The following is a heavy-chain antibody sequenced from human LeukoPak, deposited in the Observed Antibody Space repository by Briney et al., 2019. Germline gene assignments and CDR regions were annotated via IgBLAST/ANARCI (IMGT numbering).Heavy chain of an antibody. D-gene: IGHD1-26*01. CDR3: AKGRRRYQKDSFDY. V-gene: IGHV4-34*01. Sequence: LETLSLTCAVYGGSFSGYYWSWIRQPPGKGLEWIGEINHSGSTNYNPSLKSRVTISVDTSKNQFSLKLSSVTAADTAVYYCAKGRRRYQKDSFDYWGQGTLVTVSS. J-gene: IGHJ4*02. CDR2: INHSGST. CDR1: GGSFSGYY.